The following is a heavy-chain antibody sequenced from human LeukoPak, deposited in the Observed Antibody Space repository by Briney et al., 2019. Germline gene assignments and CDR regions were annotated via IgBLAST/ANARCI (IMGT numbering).Heavy chain of an antibody. CDR1: AYTFTAYY. Sequence: ASVKVSCKASAYTFTAYYMHWVRQAPGQGLEWMGWINPNSGGTNYAQKFQGCVTMTRDTSISTAYMELSRLRSDDTAVYCCAKGNGRAFDIWGQGTMVTVSS. J-gene: IGHJ3*02. D-gene: IGHD2-8*01. V-gene: IGHV1-2*04. CDR2: INPNSGGT. CDR3: AKGNGRAFDI.